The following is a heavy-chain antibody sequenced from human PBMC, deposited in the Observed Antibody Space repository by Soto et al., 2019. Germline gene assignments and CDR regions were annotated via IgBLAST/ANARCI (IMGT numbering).Heavy chain of an antibody. J-gene: IGHJ6*02. CDR2: INHSGST. CDR3: ARSTVTTIGYYYYGMDV. Sequence: SETLSLTCAVYGGSFSGYYWSWIRQPPGKGPEWIGEINHSGSTNYNPSLKSRVTISVDTSKNQFSLKLSSVTAADTAVYYCARSTVTTIGYYYYGMDVWGQGTTVTVSS. CDR1: GGSFSGYY. V-gene: IGHV4-34*01. D-gene: IGHD4-4*01.